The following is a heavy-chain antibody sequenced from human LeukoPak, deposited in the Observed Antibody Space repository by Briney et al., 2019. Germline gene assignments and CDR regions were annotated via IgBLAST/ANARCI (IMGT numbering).Heavy chain of an antibody. CDR2: ISGSGGST. CDR1: GFTFSSYA. V-gene: IGHV3-23*01. J-gene: IGHJ4*02. Sequence: GGSLRLSCAASGFTFSSYAMSWVRQAPGKGLEWVSAISGSGGSTYYADSVKGRLTISRDNSKNTLYLQMNSLRAEDTAVYYCAKGVYCSSTSCYLVSAFRSWGQGTLVTVSS. CDR3: AKGVYCSSTSCYLVSAFRS. D-gene: IGHD2-2*01.